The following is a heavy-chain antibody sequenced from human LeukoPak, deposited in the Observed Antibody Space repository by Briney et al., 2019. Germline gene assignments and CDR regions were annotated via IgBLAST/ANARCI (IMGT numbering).Heavy chain of an antibody. V-gene: IGHV3-23*01. CDR3: SFPKTDISGYYSYYFDY. Sequence: PGGSLRLSCAAPGFTFCRDAMRWVRPAPGKGLEWGSAISGSGGSTYSADSVKGRFTISRDNYNTTLYLQLNSMRAEDTDVYFCSFPKTDISGYYSYYFDYWGQGTLVTVSS. J-gene: IGHJ4*02. CDR2: ISGSGGST. D-gene: IGHD3-22*01. CDR1: GFTFCRDA.